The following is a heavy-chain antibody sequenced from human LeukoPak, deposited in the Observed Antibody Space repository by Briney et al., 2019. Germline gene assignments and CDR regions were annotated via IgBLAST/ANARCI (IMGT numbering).Heavy chain of an antibody. V-gene: IGHV1-2*02. Sequence: ASVTVSFKSSVYTFTNYYIHWVRQAPGVGLEWMGWMNPNSGGTNYAQKFQGRVPMTRDTSISTAYMELSTLRSDDTAVYYCARGLLVSGYGLFDYWGQGTLVTVSS. D-gene: IGHD5-12*01. CDR2: MNPNSGGT. CDR1: VYTFTNYY. CDR3: ARGLLVSGYGLFDY. J-gene: IGHJ4*02.